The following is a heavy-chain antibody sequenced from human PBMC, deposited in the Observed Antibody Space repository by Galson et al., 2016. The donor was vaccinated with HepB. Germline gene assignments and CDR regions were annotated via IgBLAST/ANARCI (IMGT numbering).Heavy chain of an antibody. CDR2: IRRAESAR. Sequence: EWVANIRRAESARYYVDSVKGRFTISRDNAKNSLYLQMDSLRAEDTAVYYCARDVSPGYSGTYYDAFDVWGQGTMVTVSS. J-gene: IGHJ3*01. D-gene: IGHD1-26*01. CDR3: ARDVSPGYSGTYYDAFDV. V-gene: IGHV3-7*01.